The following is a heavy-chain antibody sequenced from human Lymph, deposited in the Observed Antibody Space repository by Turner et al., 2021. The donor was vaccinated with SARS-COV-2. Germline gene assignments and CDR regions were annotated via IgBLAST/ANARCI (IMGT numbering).Heavy chain of an antibody. Sequence: EVHLAVSGGGLVQPGGSLSHYCAASGFTFSYYWMSWVRQAPGKGLEWVANISRSGSEKYYVDSVKGRFTISRDNAKNSLFLQMNSLRAEDTAVYYCARMGSSSWYFDYWGQGTLVTVSS. CDR1: GFTFSYYW. J-gene: IGHJ4*02. D-gene: IGHD1-26*01. V-gene: IGHV3-7*01. CDR3: ARMGSSSWYFDY. CDR2: ISRSGSEK.